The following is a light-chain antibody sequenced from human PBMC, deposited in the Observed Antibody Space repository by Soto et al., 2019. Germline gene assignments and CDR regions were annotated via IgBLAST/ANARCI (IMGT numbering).Light chain of an antibody. CDR1: NSDGGGYNY. Sequence: QSALTQPASVSGSPGQSITISCTGTNSDGGGYNYVSWYQQHPGKAPKPMIYDVSNRPSRVSNRFSGSKSGNTASLTISGLQAEDEADYYCTSYTSSGTYVFGTGTKLTVL. CDR3: TSYTSSGTYV. V-gene: IGLV2-14*01. CDR2: DVS. J-gene: IGLJ1*01.